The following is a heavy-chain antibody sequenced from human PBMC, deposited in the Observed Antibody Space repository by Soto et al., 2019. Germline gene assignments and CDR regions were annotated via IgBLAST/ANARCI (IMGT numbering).Heavy chain of an antibody. D-gene: IGHD3-22*01. CDR3: ARDRVESGYPEYFQH. J-gene: IGHJ1*01. CDR1: GFTVSSNY. V-gene: IGHV3-53*01. CDR2: IYSGGST. Sequence: EVQLVESGGGWIQAGGSLRLSCAASGFTVSSNYMSWVRQAPGKGLEWVSVIYSGGSTYYADSVKGRFTISRDNSKNTLDLQMNSLRAEDTAVYYCARDRVESGYPEYFQHWGQGTLVTVSS.